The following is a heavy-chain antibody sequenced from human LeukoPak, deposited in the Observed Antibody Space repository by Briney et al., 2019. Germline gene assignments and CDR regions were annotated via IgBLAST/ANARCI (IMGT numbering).Heavy chain of an antibody. CDR3: ARRRVNLYSSSWSFDY. V-gene: IGHV1-18*01. J-gene: IGHJ4*02. Sequence: GASVKVSCKASGYTFTSYGISWVRQAPGQGLEWMGWISAYNGNTNYAQKLQGRVTMTTDTSTSTAYMELRSLRSDDTAVYYCARRRVNLYSSSWSFDYWGQGTLVTVSS. D-gene: IGHD6-13*01. CDR2: ISAYNGNT. CDR1: GYTFTSYG.